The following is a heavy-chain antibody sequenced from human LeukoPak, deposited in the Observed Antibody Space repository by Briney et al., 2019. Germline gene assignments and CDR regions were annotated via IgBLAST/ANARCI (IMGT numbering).Heavy chain of an antibody. CDR1: GFTFSSHS. CDR2: ISSSSSYI. V-gene: IGHV3-21*01. D-gene: IGHD4-23*01. J-gene: IGHJ4*02. Sequence: PGGSLRLSCAASGFTFSSHSMNWVRQAPGKGLEWVSSISSSSSYIYYADSVKARFTISRDNAKNSLYLQMNSLRAEDTAVYYCARDLAVVTPGGGYWGQGTLVTVSS. CDR3: ARDLAVVTPGGGY.